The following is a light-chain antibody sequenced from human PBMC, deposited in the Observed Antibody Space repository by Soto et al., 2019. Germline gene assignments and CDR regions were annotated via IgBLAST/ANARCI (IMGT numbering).Light chain of an antibody. CDR3: QSHDTSLSGSRV. CDR2: GNN. V-gene: IGLV1-40*01. J-gene: IGLJ1*01. Sequence: QSVLTQPPSVSGAAGQRVTISRTGSSSNIGAGYDVHWYQQLPGTAPKLLIYGNNNRPSGVPDRFSGSKSGTSASLAITELLPEDEADYYCQSHDTSLSGSRVFGTGTKVTVL. CDR1: SSNIGAGYD.